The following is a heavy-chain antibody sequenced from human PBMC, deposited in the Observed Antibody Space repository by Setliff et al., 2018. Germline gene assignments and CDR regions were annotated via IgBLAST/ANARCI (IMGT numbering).Heavy chain of an antibody. Sequence: ASVKVSCKASGYTFTSYYMHWVRQAPGQGLEWMGIINPSGGSTSYAQKFQGRVTMTRDAATSTVYMELSSLRSEDTAVYFCARGWAALGIIGYWGQGTLVTVSS. CDR1: GYTFTSYY. D-gene: IGHD7-27*01. CDR3: ARGWAALGIIGY. J-gene: IGHJ4*02. V-gene: IGHV1-46*01. CDR2: INPSGGST.